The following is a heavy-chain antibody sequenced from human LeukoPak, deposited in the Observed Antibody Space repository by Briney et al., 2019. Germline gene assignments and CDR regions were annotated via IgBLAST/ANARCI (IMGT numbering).Heavy chain of an antibody. D-gene: IGHD3-10*01. CDR1: GFTFSSYW. Sequence: GGSLRLSCAASGFTFSSYWMHWVRQAPGKGLVWVSRINSDGSSTSYADSVKGRFTISRDNAKNTLYLQMNSLRAEDTAVYYCARDRPNGSGRDYYYGMDVWGQGTTVTVSS. CDR2: INSDGSST. J-gene: IGHJ6*02. CDR3: ARDRPNGSGRDYYYGMDV. V-gene: IGHV3-74*01.